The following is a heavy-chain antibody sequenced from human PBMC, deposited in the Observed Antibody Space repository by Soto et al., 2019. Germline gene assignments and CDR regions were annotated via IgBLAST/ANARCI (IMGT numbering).Heavy chain of an antibody. Sequence: ASVKVSCKASGYTFTSYGISWVRQAPGQGLEWMGWISAYNGNTNYAQQLQGRATMTTDPSTSTAYMELRSLRSDNTAVYYFARDPSGSYYEDAFDIWGQGTMVTVSS. V-gene: IGHV1-18*01. CDR3: ARDPSGSYYEDAFDI. J-gene: IGHJ3*02. CDR2: ISAYNGNT. D-gene: IGHD1-26*01. CDR1: GYTFTSYG.